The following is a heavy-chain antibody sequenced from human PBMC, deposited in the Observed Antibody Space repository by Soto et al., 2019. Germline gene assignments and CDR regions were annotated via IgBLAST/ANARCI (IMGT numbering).Heavy chain of an antibody. CDR1: GYTFTSYG. CDR3: ARDAKSDSSGPDAFDI. V-gene: IGHV1-18*01. Sequence: ASVKVSCKASGYTFTSYGISWVRQAPGQGLEWMGWISAYNGNTNYAQKLQGRVTMTTDTSTSTAYMELRSLRSDDTAAYYCARDAKSDSSGPDAFDIWGQGTMVTVSS. D-gene: IGHD3-22*01. CDR2: ISAYNGNT. J-gene: IGHJ3*02.